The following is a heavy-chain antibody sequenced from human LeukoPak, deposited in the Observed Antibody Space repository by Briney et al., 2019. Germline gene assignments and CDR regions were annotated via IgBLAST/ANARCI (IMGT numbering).Heavy chain of an antibody. V-gene: IGHV5-51*01. CDR1: GYSFTSYW. J-gene: IGHJ4*02. Sequence: GESLKISCKGSGYSFTSYWIGWVRQMPGKGLEWMGVIYPGDSDTRYSPSFQGQVTISADKSISTAYLQWSSLKASDTAMYYCARHLIASPTSFDYWGQGTLVTVSS. CDR2: IYPGDSDT. CDR3: ARHLIASPTSFDY. D-gene: IGHD2-21*01.